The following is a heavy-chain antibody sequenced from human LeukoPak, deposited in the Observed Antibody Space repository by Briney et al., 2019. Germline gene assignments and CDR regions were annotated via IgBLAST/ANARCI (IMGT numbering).Heavy chain of an antibody. Sequence: PGGSLRLFCAASGFTFSSYEMNWVRQAPGKGLEWVSYISSSGSAIYYADSVKGRFTISRDNAKNSLYLQMNSLRVEDTAVYYCARDLLTIKYNSPDSWGQGTLVTVSS. CDR1: GFTFSSYE. CDR3: ARDLLTIKYNSPDS. V-gene: IGHV3-48*03. D-gene: IGHD6-6*01. CDR2: ISSSGSAI. J-gene: IGHJ5*01.